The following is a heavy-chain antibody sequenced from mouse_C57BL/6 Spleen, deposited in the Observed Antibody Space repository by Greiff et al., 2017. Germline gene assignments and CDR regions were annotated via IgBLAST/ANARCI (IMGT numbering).Heavy chain of an antibody. CDR1: GYAFSSYW. CDR2: IYPGDGDT. J-gene: IGHJ4*01. D-gene: IGHD2-1*01. CDR3: ARNGNWAMDY. Sequence: VKLQESGAELVKPGASVKISCKASGYAFSSYWMNWVKQRPGKGLEWIGQIYPGDGDTNYNGKFKGKATLTADKSSSTAYMQLSSLTSEDSAVYFCARNGNWAMDYWGQGTSVTVSS. V-gene: IGHV1-80*01.